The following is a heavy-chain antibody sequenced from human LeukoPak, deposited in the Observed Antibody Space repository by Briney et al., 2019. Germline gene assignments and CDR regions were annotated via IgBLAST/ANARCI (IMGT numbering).Heavy chain of an antibody. CDR1: GSSISSYY. CDR3: ARRGEYGSGSYFDY. Sequence: SETLSLTCTVSGSSISSYYWSWIRQPPGKGLEWIGYIYYSGSTNYNPSLKSRVTISVDTSKNQFSLKLSSVTAADTAVYYCARRGEYGSGSYFDYWGQGTLVTVSS. CDR2: IYYSGST. J-gene: IGHJ4*02. D-gene: IGHD3-10*01. V-gene: IGHV4-59*08.